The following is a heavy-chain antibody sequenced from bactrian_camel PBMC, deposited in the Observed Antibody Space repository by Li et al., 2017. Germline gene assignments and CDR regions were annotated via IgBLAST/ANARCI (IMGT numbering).Heavy chain of an antibody. Sequence: VQLVESGGGLVQPGGSLRLSCAASGFTFSSYVMTWVRQGPGRGLEWISDIISGYVTCYADSVKGRFTISRDNAKNTVYLQLNSLKTEDMAMYYCANTVDGVGWYGAWVLNNWGQGTQVTVS. D-gene: IGHD6*01. CDR2: IISGYVT. CDR1: GFTFSSYV. V-gene: IGHV3S40*01. CDR3: ANTVDGVGWYGAWVLNN. J-gene: IGHJ4*01.